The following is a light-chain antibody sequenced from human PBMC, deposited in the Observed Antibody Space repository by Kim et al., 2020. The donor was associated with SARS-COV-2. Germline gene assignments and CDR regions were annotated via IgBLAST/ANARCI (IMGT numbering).Light chain of an antibody. CDR1: QSVYYSSNNRNY. V-gene: IGKV4-1*01. CDR2: WAS. CDR3: QQYYSTPLT. J-gene: IGKJ4*01. Sequence: DIVMTQSPDSLAVSLGERATINCKSSQSVYYSSNNRNYLAWYQQKPGQPPKLLIYWASARESGVPDRFSGSGSGTDFTLTISSLQAADVAVYYCQQYYSTPLTLGGGTKVDIK.